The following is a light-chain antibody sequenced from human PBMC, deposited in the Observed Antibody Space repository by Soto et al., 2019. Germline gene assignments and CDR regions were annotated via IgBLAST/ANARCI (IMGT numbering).Light chain of an antibody. CDR2: NNN. CDR1: SSNIGSTT. Sequence: QSVLTQPPSASGTPGQRVTIACSGRSSNIGSTTVKWYQQLQGPAPKLLIYNNNQRPSGVPDRFSGSKSGTSASLAISGLPSEDEADYDCSAWEDSLNGVVFCGGTKLTVL. V-gene: IGLV1-44*01. J-gene: IGLJ3*02. CDR3: SAWEDSLNGVV.